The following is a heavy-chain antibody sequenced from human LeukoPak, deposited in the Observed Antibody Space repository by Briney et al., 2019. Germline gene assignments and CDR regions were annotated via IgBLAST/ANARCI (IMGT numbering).Heavy chain of an antibody. Sequence: GGSLRLSGAASGFTFDEYTMHRVRQAPGKGLEWVSLISWEGGSTFYADSVKGRFTISRDNSRNSLNLQMNSLRTEDTAFYYCAKDMSVSKVFGVVLDSWGQGTLVTVSS. CDR2: ISWEGGST. J-gene: IGHJ4*02. D-gene: IGHD3-3*01. CDR1: GFTFDEYT. V-gene: IGHV3-43*01. CDR3: AKDMSVSKVFGVVLDS.